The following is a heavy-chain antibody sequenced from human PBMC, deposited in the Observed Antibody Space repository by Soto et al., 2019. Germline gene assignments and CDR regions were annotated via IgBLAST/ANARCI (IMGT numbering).Heavy chain of an antibody. CDR3: AHKGGRGAGMDV. Sequence: SCPTLVNPTQTLTLTCTFSGFSVSTSGVGVAWIRQSPGKALEWLALIYWDNDKRYSPFLQSRVTITKDTSKNQVVLTMTNMDPVDTATYYCAHKGGRGAGMDVWGQGTTVTVSS. D-gene: IGHD2-15*01. CDR2: IYWDNDK. J-gene: IGHJ6*02. CDR1: GFSVSTSGVG. V-gene: IGHV2-5*02.